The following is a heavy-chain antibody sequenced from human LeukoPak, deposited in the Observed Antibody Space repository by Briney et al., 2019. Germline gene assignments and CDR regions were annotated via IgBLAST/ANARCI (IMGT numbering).Heavy chain of an antibody. CDR1: GGSISSGSYY. CDR2: IYTSGST. V-gene: IGHV4-61*02. D-gene: IGHD4-17*01. J-gene: IGHJ3*02. Sequence: SETLSLTCTLSGGSISSGSYYWRWIRQPAGKGLEWIGRIYTSGSTNYNPSLKSRVTISVDTSKNQFSLKLSSVTAADTAVYYCPRTSYGRDDAFDIWGQGTMVTVSS. CDR3: PRTSYGRDDAFDI.